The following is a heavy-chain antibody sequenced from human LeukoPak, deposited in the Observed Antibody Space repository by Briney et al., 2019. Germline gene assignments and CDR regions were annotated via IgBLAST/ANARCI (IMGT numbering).Heavy chain of an antibody. CDR1: GFIFSSFV. J-gene: IGHJ4*02. CDR2: ISGSGAVT. V-gene: IGHV3-23*01. Sequence: PGGSLRLSCNASGFIFSSFVMSWVRQAPGKGLEWVSSISGSGAVTYYADSAKGRFTISRDNSMNTLNLQMNSLSVDDTAVYYCAKDFIGYSTSLYWGQGTLVSVSS. CDR3: AKDFIGYSTSLY. D-gene: IGHD6-6*01.